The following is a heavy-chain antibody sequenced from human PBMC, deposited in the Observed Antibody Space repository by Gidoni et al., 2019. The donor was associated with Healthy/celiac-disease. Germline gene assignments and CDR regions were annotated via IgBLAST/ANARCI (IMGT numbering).Heavy chain of an antibody. CDR2: ISSSGSS. D-gene: IGHD1-1*01. V-gene: IGHV4-59*01. J-gene: IGHJ6*02. CDR1: GGSISSYY. CDR3: ARDLLQPYNMDV. Sequence: QVQLQESGPGLVRPSETLSLTCTVSGGSISSYYWSWIRQPPGKGLEWIGYISSSGSSHYNPSLTSRVTISVDTSKNQLSLKLGSVTAADAAVYYCARDLLQPYNMDVWGQGTTVTVSS.